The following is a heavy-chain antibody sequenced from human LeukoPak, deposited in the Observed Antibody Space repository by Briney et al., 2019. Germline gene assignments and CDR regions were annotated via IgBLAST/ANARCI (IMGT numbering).Heavy chain of an antibody. CDR3: ARGRIRGSGSPNWFDP. D-gene: IGHD3-10*01. CDR1: GYTFTSYS. J-gene: IGHJ5*02. V-gene: IGHV1-2*02. CDR2: INPNSGGT. Sequence: GASVKVSCKASGYTFTSYSMHWVRQAPGQGLEWMEWINPNSGGTSYAPKFQGRVTMTRDTSINTAYMELNTLRFDDTAMYYCARGRIRGSGSPNWFDPWGQGTLVTVSS.